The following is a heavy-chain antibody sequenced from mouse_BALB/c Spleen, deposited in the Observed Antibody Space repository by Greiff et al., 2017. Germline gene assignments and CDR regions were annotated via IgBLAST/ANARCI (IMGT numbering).Heavy chain of an antibody. Sequence: EVQLQQSGAELVKPGASVKISCKASGYTFTDYNMHWVKQSHGKSLEWIGYIYPYNGGTGYNQKFKSKATLTVDNSSSTAYMELRSLTSEDSAVYYCARWYSLWYFDVWGAGTTVTVSS. J-gene: IGHJ1*01. CDR1: GYTFTDYN. CDR3: ARWYSLWYFDV. CDR2: IYPYNGGT. V-gene: IGHV1S29*02. D-gene: IGHD1-1*02.